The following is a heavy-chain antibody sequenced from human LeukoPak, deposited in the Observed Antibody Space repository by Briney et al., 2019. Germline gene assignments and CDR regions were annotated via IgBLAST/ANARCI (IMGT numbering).Heavy chain of an antibody. Sequence: SVKVSCKASGGTFSSYAISWMRQTPGQGLEWMGGIIPIFGTANYAQKFKGRVTITADKSTSTVYMELSSLRSEDTAVYYCARDRGSSGWFGAFDIWGQGTMVTVSS. V-gene: IGHV1-69*06. CDR2: IIPIFGTA. CDR3: ARDRGSSGWFGAFDI. D-gene: IGHD6-19*01. CDR1: GGTFSSYA. J-gene: IGHJ3*02.